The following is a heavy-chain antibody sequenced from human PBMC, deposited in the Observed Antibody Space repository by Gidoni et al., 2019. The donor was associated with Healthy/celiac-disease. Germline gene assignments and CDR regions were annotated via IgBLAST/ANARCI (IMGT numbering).Heavy chain of an antibody. CDR2: ISYDGSNK. D-gene: IGHD6-13*01. CDR1: GFTFSSYG. Sequence: QVQLVESGGGVVQPGRSLRLSCAASGFTFSSYGMHWVRQAPGKGLEWVAVISYDGSNKYYADSVKGRFTISRDNSKNTLYLQMNSLRAEDTAVYYCAKEVYSSSGNFDYWGQGTLVTVSS. CDR3: AKEVYSSSGNFDY. J-gene: IGHJ4*02. V-gene: IGHV3-30*18.